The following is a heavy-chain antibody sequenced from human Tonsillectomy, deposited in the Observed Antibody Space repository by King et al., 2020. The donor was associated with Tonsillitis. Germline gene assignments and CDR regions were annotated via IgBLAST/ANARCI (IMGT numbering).Heavy chain of an antibody. D-gene: IGHD1-26*01. J-gene: IGHJ4*02. CDR3: AKSPWEVGAFAYFDY. CDR1: GFTFSKFA. CDR2: IYIGGSST. Sequence: VQLVESGGGLVQPGGSLRLSCAASGFTFSKFAMSWVCQAPGKGLEWVSVIYIGGSSTYYADSVKGRFTISRDNSKNTLYMQMNSLRAEDTAVYYCAKSPWEVGAFAYFDYWGQGTLVTVSS. V-gene: IGHV3-23*03.